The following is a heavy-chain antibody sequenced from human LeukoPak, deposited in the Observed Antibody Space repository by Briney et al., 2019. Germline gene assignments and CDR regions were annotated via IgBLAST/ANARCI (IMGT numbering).Heavy chain of an antibody. CDR1: GYTFTSYY. CDR3: ARETTSITIFGMVIDY. Sequence: ASVKVSCKASGYTFTSYYMHWVRQAPGQGLEWMGIINPSGGSTSYARKFQGRVTMTRDTSTSTVYMELSSLRSEDTAVYYCARETTSITIFGMVIDYWGQGTLVTVSS. D-gene: IGHD3-3*01. J-gene: IGHJ4*02. V-gene: IGHV1-46*01. CDR2: INPSGGST.